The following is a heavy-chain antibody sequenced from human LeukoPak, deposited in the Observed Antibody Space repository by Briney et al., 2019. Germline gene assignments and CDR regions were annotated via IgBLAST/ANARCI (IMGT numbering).Heavy chain of an antibody. V-gene: IGHV5-51*01. CDR2: IYPGDSDT. D-gene: IGHD2-15*01. CDR3: ARHTGLTRYYYYYYMDV. Sequence: GESLKISCKGSGYSFTNYWIGWVRQMPGKGLEWMGIIYPGDSDTRYSPSFQGQVTISADKSISTAYLQWSSLKASDTAMYYCARHTGLTRYYYYYYMDVWGKGTTVTVSS. CDR1: GYSFTNYW. J-gene: IGHJ6*03.